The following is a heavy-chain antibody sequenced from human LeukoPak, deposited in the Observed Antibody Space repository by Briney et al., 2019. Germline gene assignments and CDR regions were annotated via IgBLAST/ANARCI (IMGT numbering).Heavy chain of an antibody. CDR1: GFTFISYS. D-gene: IGHD2-15*01. V-gene: IGHV3-21*01. Sequence: GGSLRLSCAASGFTFISYSMNWVRQAPGKGLEWVSSISGGSTYIYYADSVKGRFTISRDSAKNSLFLQMDSLRAEDTAVYYCARGSSAALDYWGQGTLVTVSS. J-gene: IGHJ4*02. CDR3: ARGSSAALDY. CDR2: ISGGSTYI.